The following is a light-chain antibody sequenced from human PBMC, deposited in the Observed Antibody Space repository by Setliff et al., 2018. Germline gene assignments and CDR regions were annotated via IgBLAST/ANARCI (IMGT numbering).Light chain of an antibody. V-gene: IGLV1-44*01. CDR2: SNT. J-gene: IGLJ1*01. CDR3: AAWDDSLNAYV. CDR1: SSNIGSNT. Sequence: QSVLTQPPSASGTPGQRVTISCSGGSSNIGSNTVNWYQQLPGAAPKLLIYSNTQRPSGVPDRFSGSKSGTSASLAISGLQSEDEADEADYYCAAWDDSLNAYVVGTGTKGTVL.